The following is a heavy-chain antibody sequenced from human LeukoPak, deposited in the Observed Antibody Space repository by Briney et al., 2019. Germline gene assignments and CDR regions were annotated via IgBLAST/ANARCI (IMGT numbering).Heavy chain of an antibody. CDR2: INPNSGGT. CDR1: GYTFTGYY. D-gene: IGHD4-17*01. J-gene: IGHJ5*02. CDR3: ARDRTYGVNWFDP. V-gene: IGHV1-2*02. Sequence: ASVKVSCKASGYTFTGYYMHWVRQAPGQGLEWMGWINPNSGGTNYAQKFQGRVTMTRDTSISTAYMELSRLRSDDTAVYYCARDRTYGVNWFDPWSQGTLVTVSS.